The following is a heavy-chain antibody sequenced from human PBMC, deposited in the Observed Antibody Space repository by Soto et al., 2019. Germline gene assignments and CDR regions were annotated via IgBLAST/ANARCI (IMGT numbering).Heavy chain of an antibody. V-gene: IGHV3-33*01. J-gene: IGHJ3*02. D-gene: IGHD3-3*01. CDR2: IWYDGSNK. CDR3: ARADPGAYYDFWSGYYTGAFDI. CDR1: GFTFSSYG. Sequence: QVQLVESGGGVVQPGRSLRLSCAASGFTFSSYGMHWVRQAPGKGLEWVAVIWYDGSNKYYADSVKGRFTISRDNSKNTLYLQMNSLRGEDTAVYYCARADPGAYYDFWSGYYTGAFDIWGQGTMVTVSS.